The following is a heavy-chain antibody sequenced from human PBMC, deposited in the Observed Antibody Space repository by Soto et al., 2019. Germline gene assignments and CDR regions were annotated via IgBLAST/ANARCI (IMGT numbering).Heavy chain of an antibody. V-gene: IGHV1-18*01. Sequence: QVQLVQSGAEVKNPGASVKVSCKTSGYTFTSYGIGWARQAPGQGLEWMGWINTYNGNTNYAQNLQGRVTLTTDTSTSTAYMGLRSLRPNDTAIYYCAMVDVYVTPSPQDVWGQGTTVTVSS. CDR3: AMVDVYVTPSPQDV. CDR2: INTYNGNT. J-gene: IGHJ6*02. D-gene: IGHD3-16*01. CDR1: GYTFTSYG.